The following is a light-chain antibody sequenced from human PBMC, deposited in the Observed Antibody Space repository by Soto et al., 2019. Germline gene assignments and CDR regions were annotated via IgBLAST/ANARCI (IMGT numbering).Light chain of an antibody. J-gene: IGKJ2*01. CDR1: QSVSSK. V-gene: IGKV3-15*01. Sequence: EIVMTQSPATVSVSPGESATLSCRASQSVSSKLAWYQQKPGQPPRLLIFDASARATGVPARFSGSGSGTEFILTISSLQSEDFAVYYCQQYNDWPPYTFGQGTKLEMK. CDR3: QQYNDWPPYT. CDR2: DAS.